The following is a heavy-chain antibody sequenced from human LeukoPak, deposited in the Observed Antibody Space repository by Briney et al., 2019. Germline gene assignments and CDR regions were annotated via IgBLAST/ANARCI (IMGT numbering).Heavy chain of an antibody. Sequence: GESLKISCKGSGYSFTSYWIGWVRQMPGKGLEWMGITYPGDSDTRYSPSFQGQVTISADKSISTAYLQWSSLKASDTAMYYCARQRPPAYCGGDCYSNFDYWGQGTLVTVSS. D-gene: IGHD2-21*02. CDR2: TYPGDSDT. CDR1: GYSFTSYW. CDR3: ARQRPPAYCGGDCYSNFDY. J-gene: IGHJ4*02. V-gene: IGHV5-51*01.